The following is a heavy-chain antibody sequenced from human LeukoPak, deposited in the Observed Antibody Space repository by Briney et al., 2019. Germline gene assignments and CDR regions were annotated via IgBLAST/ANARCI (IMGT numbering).Heavy chain of an antibody. CDR1: GGTFSSYA. CDR2: ISAYNGNT. V-gene: IGHV1-18*01. CDR3: ARGDRRGNFDY. D-gene: IGHD1-14*01. J-gene: IGHJ4*02. Sequence: ASVKVSCKASGGTFSSYAISWVRQAPGQGLEWMGWISAYNGNTNYAQKLQGRVTMTTDTSTSTAYMELRSLRSDDTAVYYCARGDRRGNFDYWGQGTLVTVSS.